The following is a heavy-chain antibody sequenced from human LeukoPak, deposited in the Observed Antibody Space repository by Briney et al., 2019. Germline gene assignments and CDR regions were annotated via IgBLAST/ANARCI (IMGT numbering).Heavy chain of an antibody. Sequence: PSETLSLTCAVYGGSFSGYYWSWIRQPPGKGLEWIGEINHSGSTNYNPSLKSRVTISVDTSKNQFSLKLSSVTAADTAVYYCARGRSVVLRYFDYWGQGTLVTVSS. CDR3: ARGRSVVLRYFDY. CDR2: INHSGST. V-gene: IGHV4-34*01. D-gene: IGHD3-3*01. J-gene: IGHJ4*02. CDR1: GGSFSGYY.